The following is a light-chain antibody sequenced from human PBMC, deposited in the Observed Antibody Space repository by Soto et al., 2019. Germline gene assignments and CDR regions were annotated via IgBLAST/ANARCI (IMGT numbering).Light chain of an antibody. CDR3: QQFSSYPLT. CDR1: QPVRNNY. V-gene: IGKV3-20*01. J-gene: IGKJ4*01. Sequence: EFVLTQSPGSLSLSPGERATLSCRASQPVRNNYLAWYQQKPGQAPRLLIYDASSRATGIPDRFSGGGSGTDFTLTISRLEPEDFAVYYCQQFSSYPLTFGRGTKVEIK. CDR2: DAS.